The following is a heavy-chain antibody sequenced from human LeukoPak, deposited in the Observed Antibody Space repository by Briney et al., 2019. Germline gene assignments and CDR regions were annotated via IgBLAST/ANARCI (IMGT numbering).Heavy chain of an antibody. CDR1: GYSISSGYY. D-gene: IGHD2-15*01. J-gene: IGHJ4*02. CDR2: IYHSGST. Sequence: KASETLSLTCTVSGYSISSGYYWGWVRQPPGKGLEWIGSIYHSGSTNYNPSLKSRVSISVDTSKNQFSLKLSSVTAADTAVYYCAREDIVEGDYRGQGTLVTVSS. V-gene: IGHV4-38-2*02. CDR3: AREDIVEGDY.